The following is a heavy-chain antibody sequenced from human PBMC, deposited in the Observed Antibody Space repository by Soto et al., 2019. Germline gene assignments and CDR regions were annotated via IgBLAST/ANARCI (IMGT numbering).Heavy chain of an antibody. Sequence: QITLKESGPALVKPTQTLTLTCTFSGFSLSTSGVGVGWLRQPPGKALEWLALIYWDDDKRYRPSLKSRLTITKDTSKNQVVLTMINMDPVDTATYFCAHRRGLLATGQGWYFDFWGRGTLVTVSS. D-gene: IGHD5-12*01. CDR1: GFSLSTSGVG. J-gene: IGHJ2*01. CDR3: AHRRGLLATGQGWYFDF. CDR2: IYWDDDK. V-gene: IGHV2-5*02.